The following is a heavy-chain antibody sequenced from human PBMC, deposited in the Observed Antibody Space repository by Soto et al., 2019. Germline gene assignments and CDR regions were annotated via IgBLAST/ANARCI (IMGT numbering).Heavy chain of an antibody. CDR1: GYTFTSYG. D-gene: IGHD1-26*01. CDR2: ISAYNGNT. Sequence: QVQLVQSGAEVKKPGASVKVSCKASGYTFTSYGISWVRQAPGQGLEWMGWISAYNGNTNYAQKLQGRVTMTTDTSTSTADMELRSLRSDDTAVYYCASEALLRLYYYYGMDVWGQGTTVTVSS. V-gene: IGHV1-18*01. J-gene: IGHJ6*02. CDR3: ASEALLRLYYYYGMDV.